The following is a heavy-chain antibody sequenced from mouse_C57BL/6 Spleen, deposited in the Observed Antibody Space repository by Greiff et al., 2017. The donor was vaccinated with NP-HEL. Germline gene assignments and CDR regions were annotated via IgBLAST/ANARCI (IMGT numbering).Heavy chain of an antibody. J-gene: IGHJ2*01. V-gene: IGHV1-82*01. D-gene: IGHD1-1*01. Sequence: VQLQESGPELVKPGASVKISCKASGYAFSSSWMNWVKQRPGKGLEWIGRIYPGDGDTNYNGKFKGKATLTADKSSSTAYMQLSSLTSEDSAVYFCARSGITTVALDYWGQGTTLTVSS. CDR3: ARSGITTVALDY. CDR1: GYAFSSSW. CDR2: IYPGDGDT.